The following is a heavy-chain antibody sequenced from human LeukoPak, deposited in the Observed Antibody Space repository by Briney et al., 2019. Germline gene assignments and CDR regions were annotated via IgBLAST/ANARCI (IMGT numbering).Heavy chain of an antibody. CDR1: GGSISSYY. CDR2: IYYSGST. J-gene: IGHJ3*02. Sequence: SETLSLTCTVSGGSISSYYWSWIRQPPGKGLEWIGSIYYSGSTYYNPSLKSRVTISVDTSKNQFSLKLSSVTAADTAVYYCATCHWIYYDSSYDAFHIWGQGTMVTVSS. CDR3: ATCHWIYYDSSYDAFHI. D-gene: IGHD3-22*01. V-gene: IGHV4-59*12.